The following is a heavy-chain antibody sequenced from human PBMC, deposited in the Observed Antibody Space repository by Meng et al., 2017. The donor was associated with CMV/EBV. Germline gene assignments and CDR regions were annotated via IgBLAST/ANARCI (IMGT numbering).Heavy chain of an antibody. CDR3: TRASFSRYCSSTSCYYGMDV. D-gene: IGHD2-2*01. Sequence: GGSLRLSCAASGFTFSGSAMHWVRQASGKGLEWVGRIRSKANSYATAYAASVKGRFTISRDDSKNTAYLQMNSLKTEDTAAYYCTRASFSRYCSSTSCYYGMDVWGQGTTVTVSS. CDR1: GFTFSGSA. J-gene: IGHJ6*02. V-gene: IGHV3-73*01. CDR2: IRSKANSYAT.